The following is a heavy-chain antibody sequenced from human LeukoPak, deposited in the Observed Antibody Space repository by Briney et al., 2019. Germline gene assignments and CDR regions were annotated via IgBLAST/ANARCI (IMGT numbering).Heavy chain of an antibody. Sequence: PGGSLRLSCVACGFSFSDYYMSWIRQAPGRGLEWISYISGSGSDLYYADSVEGRFTISRDNANNSLYLQMNSLRAEGTAVYYCARSIGYYYTMDVWGQGTTVTVSS. V-gene: IGHV3-11*01. D-gene: IGHD3-22*01. J-gene: IGHJ6*02. CDR2: ISGSGSDL. CDR3: ARSIGYYYTMDV. CDR1: GFSFSDYY.